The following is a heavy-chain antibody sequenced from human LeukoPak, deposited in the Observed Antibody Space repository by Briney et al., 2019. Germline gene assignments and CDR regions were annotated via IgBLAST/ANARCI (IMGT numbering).Heavy chain of an antibody. J-gene: IGHJ4*02. CDR2: IIHSGRT. CDR1: GGSFSGYY. CDR3: ARGTVLMHYATFDS. Sequence: SETLSLTCVADGGSFSGYYWTWIRQSPGKGLEWIGEIIHSGRTNYNPSLESRVTLLVDTPKNQFSLKLSSVTAADTAVYSCARGTVLMHYATFDSWGQGTLVTVSS. D-gene: IGHD2-8*01. V-gene: IGHV4-34*12.